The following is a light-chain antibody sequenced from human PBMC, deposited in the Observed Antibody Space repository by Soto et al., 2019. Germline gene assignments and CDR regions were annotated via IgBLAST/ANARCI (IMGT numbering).Light chain of an antibody. CDR2: GNS. CDR3: QSYDSSLSGPS. V-gene: IGLV1-40*01. Sequence: QSVLTQPPSVSGAPGQRVTISCTGSSSHIGAGYDVHWYQQLPGTAPKLLIFGNSNRPSGVPDRFSGSKSDTSASLAITGLQAEDEADYYCQSYDSSLSGPSFGGGTKLTVL. CDR1: SSHIGAGYD. J-gene: IGLJ2*01.